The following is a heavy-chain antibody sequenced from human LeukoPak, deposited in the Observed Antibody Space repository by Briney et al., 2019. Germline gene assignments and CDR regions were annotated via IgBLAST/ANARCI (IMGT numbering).Heavy chain of an antibody. V-gene: IGHV1-69*05. J-gene: IGHJ3*02. D-gene: IGHD3-10*01. CDR3: AGVRWRGVIILYDAFDI. Sequence: GASVKVSCKASGGTFSSYAISWVRQAPGQGLEWMGGIIPIFGTANYAQKFQGRVTITTDESTSTAYMELSSLRSEDTAVYYCAGVRWRGVIILYDAFDIWGQGTMVTVS. CDR1: GGTFSSYA. CDR2: IIPIFGTA.